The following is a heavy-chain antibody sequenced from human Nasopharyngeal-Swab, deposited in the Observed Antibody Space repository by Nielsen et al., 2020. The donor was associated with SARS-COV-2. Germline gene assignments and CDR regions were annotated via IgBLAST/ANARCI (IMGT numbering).Heavy chain of an antibody. CDR1: GFTFNRYW. J-gene: IGHJ4*02. V-gene: IGHV3-74*01. CDR2: INSDGSDT. Sequence: GESLKISCAASGFTFNRYWLHWVRPVPGKGLQWVSRINSDGSDTRYAASVKGRFTASRDTANSMLYLQLNSVRVEDTGVYFCAREWERPYYFDYWGQGVQVTVSS. CDR3: AREWERPYYFDY. D-gene: IGHD1-26*01.